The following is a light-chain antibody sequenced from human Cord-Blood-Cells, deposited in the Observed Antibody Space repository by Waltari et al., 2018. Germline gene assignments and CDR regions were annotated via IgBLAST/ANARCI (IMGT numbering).Light chain of an antibody. Sequence: QSVLTQPPSVSAAPGQKVTISCSGSRSNIGNNYVSWYQQLPGTAPKLLIYDNNKRPSGIPDRFSGSKSGTSATLGITGLQTGDEADYYCGTWYSSLSAVVFGGGTKLTVL. CDR3: GTWYSSLSAVV. J-gene: IGLJ2*01. CDR1: RSNIGNNY. CDR2: DNN. V-gene: IGLV1-51*01.